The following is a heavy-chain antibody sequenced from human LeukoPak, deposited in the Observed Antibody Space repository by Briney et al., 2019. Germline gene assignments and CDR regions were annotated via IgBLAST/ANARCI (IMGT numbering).Heavy chain of an antibody. CDR3: ARETGGTADLDY. D-gene: IGHD3-9*01. V-gene: IGHV3-74*01. Sequence: PGGSLRLSCAASGFTFSSHWMHWVRQAPGKGLVWVSRINSDGSSISYADSVKGRFTISRDNAKNTLYLQMNSLRAEDTAVYYCARETGGTADLDYWGQGTLVTVSS. CDR1: GFTFSSHW. CDR2: INSDGSSI. J-gene: IGHJ4*02.